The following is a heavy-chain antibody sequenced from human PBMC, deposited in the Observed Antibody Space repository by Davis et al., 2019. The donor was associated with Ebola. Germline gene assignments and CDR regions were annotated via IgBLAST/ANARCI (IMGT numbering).Heavy chain of an antibody. Sequence: PGRFLRPSCASAGFTSSASAMHGRRQAAGKGLEWGGRIRSKANSYATAYAASVKGRFTISRDDSKNTAYLQMNSLKTEDTAVYYCTRLPYCSGGSCYPAGGQGTLVTVSS. D-gene: IGHD2-15*01. V-gene: IGHV3-73*01. CDR2: IRSKANSYAT. J-gene: IGHJ4*02. CDR1: GFTSSASA. CDR3: TRLPYCSGGSCYPA.